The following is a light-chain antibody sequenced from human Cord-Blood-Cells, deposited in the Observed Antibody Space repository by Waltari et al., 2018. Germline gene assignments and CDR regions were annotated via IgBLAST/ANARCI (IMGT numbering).Light chain of an antibody. CDR3: SSYTSSSTWV. CDR1: SSAVGGYNY. V-gene: IGLV2-14*03. Sequence: QSALTQPASVSGSPGQPITISCTGTSSAVGGYNYVSYYQQHRGKAPKLMIYDVSNRPSVVSNRFSGSKSGNTASLTISALQAEDEADYYCSSYTSSSTWVFGGGTKLTVL. CDR2: DVS. J-gene: IGLJ3*02.